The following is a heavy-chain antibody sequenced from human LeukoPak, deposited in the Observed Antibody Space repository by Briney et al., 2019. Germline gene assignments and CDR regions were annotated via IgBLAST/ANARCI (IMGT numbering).Heavy chain of an antibody. CDR2: IYPGDSET. D-gene: IGHD3-10*01. V-gene: IGHV5-51*01. Sequence: GESLKISCKGSGYSFTSYWIGWVRQMPGKGLEWMGIIYPGDSETRYSPSFQGQVTFSADKSISTAFLQWSSLRASDTAMYYCARFTYYYGSGSYYPSDYWGQGTLVTVSS. J-gene: IGHJ4*02. CDR3: ARFTYYYGSGSYYPSDY. CDR1: GYSFTSYW.